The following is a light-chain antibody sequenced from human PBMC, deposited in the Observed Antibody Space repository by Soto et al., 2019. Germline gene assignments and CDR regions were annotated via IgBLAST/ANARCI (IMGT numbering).Light chain of an antibody. CDR3: QQYNNWPPYT. V-gene: IGKV3-15*01. J-gene: IGKJ2*01. Sequence: EIVMTQSPATLSVSPGERATLSCRASQSVSSNLAWYQQIPGQAPRLLIYGASTRATGIPARFSGSGSGTDFTHTISSLQSEDFAVYYCQQYNNWPPYTFGQGTKLEIK. CDR1: QSVSSN. CDR2: GAS.